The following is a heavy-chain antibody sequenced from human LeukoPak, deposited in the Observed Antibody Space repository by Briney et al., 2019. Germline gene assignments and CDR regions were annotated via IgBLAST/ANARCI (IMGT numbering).Heavy chain of an antibody. Sequence: GGSLRLSCAASGFTFSSYEMNWVRQAPGKGLEWVSAISGSGGSTYYADSVKGRFTISRDNSKDTLYLQMNSLRAEDTAVYYCAKDRWVGELPDYWGQGTLVTVSS. CDR1: GFTFSSYE. CDR3: AKDRWVGELPDY. CDR2: ISGSGGST. D-gene: IGHD1-26*01. J-gene: IGHJ4*02. V-gene: IGHV3-23*01.